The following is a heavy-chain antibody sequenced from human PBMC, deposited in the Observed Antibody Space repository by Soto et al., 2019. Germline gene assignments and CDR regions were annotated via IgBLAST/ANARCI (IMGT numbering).Heavy chain of an antibody. V-gene: IGHV4-59*01. CDR1: GGSISSYY. J-gene: IGHJ6*02. D-gene: IGHD6-19*01. Sequence: PSETLSLTCTVSGGSISSYYWSWIRQPPGKGLEWVGYIYYSGSTNYNPSLKSRVTISVDTSKNQFSLKLSSVTAADTAVYYCAREQWLVLGDYYGMDVWGQGTTVT. CDR2: IYYSGST. CDR3: AREQWLVLGDYYGMDV.